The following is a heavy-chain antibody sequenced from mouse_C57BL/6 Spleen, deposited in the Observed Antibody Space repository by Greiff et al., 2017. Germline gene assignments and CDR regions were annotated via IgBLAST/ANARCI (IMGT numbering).Heavy chain of an antibody. V-gene: IGHV14-3*01. CDR1: GFNFKNTY. CDR3: ARDYGSSLDY. J-gene: IGHJ2*01. Sequence: EVQLQQSVAELVRPGASVKLSCTASGFNFKNTYMHWVKQRPEQGLAWIGRIDPANGNTKYAPKFQGKDTITEDTSSNTAYLQLSSLTSEDTAIYYCARDYGSSLDYWGQGTTLTVSS. CDR2: IDPANGNT. D-gene: IGHD1-1*01.